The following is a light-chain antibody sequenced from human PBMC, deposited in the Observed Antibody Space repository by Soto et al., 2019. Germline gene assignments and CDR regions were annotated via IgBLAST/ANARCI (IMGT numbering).Light chain of an antibody. CDR2: EVT. CDR1: SSDVGRYNY. Sequence: QSVLTQPPSASGSPGQSVTISCTGTSSDVGRYNYVSWYQQPPGKAPKLIIYEVTKRPSGVPDRFSGSKSGNTASLTVSGLQADDEADYYCNSYEGDNLGYVFGIGTKVTVL. V-gene: IGLV2-8*01. CDR3: NSYEGDNLGYV. J-gene: IGLJ1*01.